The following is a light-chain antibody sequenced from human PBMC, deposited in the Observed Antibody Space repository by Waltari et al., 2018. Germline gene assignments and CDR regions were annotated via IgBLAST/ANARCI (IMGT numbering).Light chain of an antibody. V-gene: IGLV3-19*01. CDR2: GKQ. J-gene: IGLJ2*01. CDR1: SPRNFF. CDR3: TSRDNNGTVI. Sequence: SSELTQDPHVSVALGQTVRITCQGDSPRNFFGSWYQQKPGQAPVLVMYGKQNRPSGIPDRFSGSSSGNTASLTITGAQARDEADYYCTSRDNNGTVIFGGGTKLTVL.